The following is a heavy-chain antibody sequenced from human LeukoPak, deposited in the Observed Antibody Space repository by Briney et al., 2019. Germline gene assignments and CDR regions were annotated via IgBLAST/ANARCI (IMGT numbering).Heavy chain of an antibody. Sequence: GGSLRLSCAASGFTFSTYPMHWVRQAPGKGLEWVAVISSDRSNKYYADSVKGRLTISRDNSKNTVYLQMNSLRAEDTAVYYCARGLGYCSSTSCQIDYWGQGVLVSASS. CDR2: ISSDRSNK. CDR1: GFTFSTYP. J-gene: IGHJ4*02. D-gene: IGHD2-2*01. CDR3: ARGLGYCSSTSCQIDY. V-gene: IGHV3-30*04.